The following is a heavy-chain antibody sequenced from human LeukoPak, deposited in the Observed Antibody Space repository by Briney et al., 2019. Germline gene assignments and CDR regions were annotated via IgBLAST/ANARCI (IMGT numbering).Heavy chain of an antibody. CDR2: ISWNSGSI. J-gene: IGHJ4*02. Sequence: GGSLRLSCAASGFTFDDYAMHWVRQAPGKGLEWVSGISWNSGSIGYADSVKGRFTISRDNAKNSLYLQMNSLRAEDMALYYCAREALTPSGSYYDYWGQGTLVTVSS. CDR3: AREALTPSGSYYDY. CDR1: GFTFDDYA. D-gene: IGHD1-26*01. V-gene: IGHV3-9*03.